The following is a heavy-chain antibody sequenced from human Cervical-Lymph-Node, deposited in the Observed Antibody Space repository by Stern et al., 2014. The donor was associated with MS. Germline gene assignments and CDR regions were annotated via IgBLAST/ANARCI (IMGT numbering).Heavy chain of an antibody. D-gene: IGHD4-11*01. Sequence: QVQLMQSGAEVKKPGASMTISCKTSGYNFIDHAIHWVRQAPGHRLEWMGWINGGPGTTKYSQKFQGRVSFTRDKAASAAYMDLSSLSPDDTAVYYCARQPDYSDFLDFWGQGTLVTVSS. J-gene: IGHJ4*02. V-gene: IGHV1-3*01. CDR2: INGGPGTT. CDR1: GYNFIDHA. CDR3: ARQPDYSDFLDF.